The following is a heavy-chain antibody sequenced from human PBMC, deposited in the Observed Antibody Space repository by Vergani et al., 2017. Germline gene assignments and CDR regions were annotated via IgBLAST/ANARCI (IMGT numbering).Heavy chain of an antibody. D-gene: IGHD2-8*01. J-gene: IGHJ4*02. Sequence: EVQLVESGGGLVQPGGSLRLSCAASGFTVSSNYMSWVRQAPGKGWEWVSVIYSGGSTYYADSVKGRFTIARDNSKNTLYLQMNSLRAEDTAVYYCARGCTNGVCXFAYWGQGTLVTVSS. CDR2: IYSGGST. V-gene: IGHV3-66*02. CDR1: GFTVSSNY. CDR3: ARGCTNGVCXFAY.